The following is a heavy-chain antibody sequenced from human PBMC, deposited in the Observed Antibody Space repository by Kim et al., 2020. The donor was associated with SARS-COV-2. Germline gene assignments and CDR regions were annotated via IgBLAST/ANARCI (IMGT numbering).Heavy chain of an antibody. Sequence: GGSLRLSCAASGFTFSSYGMHWVRQAPGKGLEWVAVIWYDGSNKYYADSVKGRFTISRDNSKNTLYLQMNSLRAEDTAVYYCARDWLVPHWGYYYGMDVWGQGTTVTVSS. D-gene: IGHD6-19*01. CDR3: ARDWLVPHWGYYYGMDV. CDR2: IWYDGSNK. CDR1: GFTFSSYG. V-gene: IGHV3-33*01. J-gene: IGHJ6*02.